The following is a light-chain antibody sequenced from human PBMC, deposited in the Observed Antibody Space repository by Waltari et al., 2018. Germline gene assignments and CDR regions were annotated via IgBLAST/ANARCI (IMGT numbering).Light chain of an antibody. V-gene: IGLV3-21*02. CDR1: NIGGQR. CDR2: FEN. CDR3: QVWLSNSDHPV. Sequence: LSQPPSVSVAPGQAAKIPRERDNIGGQRVHWSQQKSGQDPILILYFENDRPPGTPERFAGSSSGNTATLTISRVEAEDEGDYYCQVWLSNSDHPVFGSGTRVSVL. J-gene: IGLJ1*01.